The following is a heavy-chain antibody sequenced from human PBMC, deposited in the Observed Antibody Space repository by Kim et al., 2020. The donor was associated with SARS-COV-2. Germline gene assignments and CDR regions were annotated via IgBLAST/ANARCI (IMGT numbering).Heavy chain of an antibody. CDR3: ACITMFRGASYFYYSYGLYV. J-gene: IGHJ6*02. D-gene: IGHD3-10*01. Sequence: SETLSLTCTVSGGSISSSSYYWGWLRQPQGKGLEWIGSIYYSGSTYYNPSIKSRVTISVATTKNQFSLKLGSVTAADAAVYSCACITMFRGASYFYYSYGLYVGGQGTTVTVSS. CDR2: IYYSGST. V-gene: IGHV4-39*01. CDR1: GGSISSSSYY.